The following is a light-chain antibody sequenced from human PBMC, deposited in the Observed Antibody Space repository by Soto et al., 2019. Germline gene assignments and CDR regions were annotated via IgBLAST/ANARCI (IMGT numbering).Light chain of an antibody. J-gene: IGKJ5*01. Sequence: DIQMTQSPSSLSASVGDTITINCRASHSIDTFLHWYQQKPGKAPKLLIYSASTLQGGVPSRFSGSGAGTYFSLTISSLQPEDSATYYRQQSHSLPITLGPGTRLEIK. CDR1: HSIDTF. V-gene: IGKV1-39*01. CDR2: SAS. CDR3: QQSHSLPIT.